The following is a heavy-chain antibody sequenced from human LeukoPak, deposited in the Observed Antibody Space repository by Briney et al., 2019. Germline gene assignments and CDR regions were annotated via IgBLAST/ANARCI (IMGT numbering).Heavy chain of an antibody. CDR3: AKEDARVSTSNSDFDF. CDR1: GFTFSNYG. V-gene: IGHV3-30*02. Sequence: PGGSLRLSCAASGFTFSNYGIHWIRQSPGKGLEWVAFIRYDGNNEWYSDSVRGRFGLSRDNSKNTAYLHLKSLRPDDTAVYYCAKEDARVSTSNSDFDFWGQGTLVTVSS. CDR2: IRYDGNNE. J-gene: IGHJ4*02. D-gene: IGHD2-21*01.